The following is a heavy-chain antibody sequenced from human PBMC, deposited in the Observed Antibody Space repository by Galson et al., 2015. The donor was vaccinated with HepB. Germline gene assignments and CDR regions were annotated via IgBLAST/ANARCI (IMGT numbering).Heavy chain of an antibody. CDR1: GFTFNNYA. V-gene: IGHV3-30*04. D-gene: IGHD2-21*01. CDR2: ISFDGKKR. CDR3: ARDPVGLIVIVMPWGPYFDN. J-gene: IGHJ4*02. Sequence: SLRLSCAASGFTFNNYAMHWVRQAPGKGLEWVAFISFDGKKRYYAGSVRGRFTISRDNSKNTLYLQLNSLRPEDTAVYYCARDPVGLIVIVMPWGPYFDNWGQGTLVTVSS.